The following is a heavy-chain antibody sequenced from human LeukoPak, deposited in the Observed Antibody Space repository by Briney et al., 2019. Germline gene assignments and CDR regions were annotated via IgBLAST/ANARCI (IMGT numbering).Heavy chain of an antibody. J-gene: IGHJ4*02. CDR3: ARYFKAYYYGSGSYYNQYYFDY. CDR2: ISYSGTA. D-gene: IGHD3-10*01. CDR1: GGSISIYY. V-gene: IGHV4-59*01. Sequence: SETLSLTCTVSGGSISIYYWSWIRQPPGKGLEWIGYISYSGTADYNPSLKSRVTISVDMSKNQFSLKLSSMTAADTAVYYCARYFKAYYYGSGSYYNQYYFDYWGQGTLVTVSS.